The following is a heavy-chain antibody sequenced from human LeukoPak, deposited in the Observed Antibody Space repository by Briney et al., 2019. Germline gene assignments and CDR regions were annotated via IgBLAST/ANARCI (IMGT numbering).Heavy chain of an antibody. CDR2: ISSGSSYI. V-gene: IGHV3-21*01. Sequence: PGGSLILSCAASGFTFSSSTMNWVRQAPGKGLEWVSSISSGSSYIYYADSVKGRFSISRDNAKNSLYLQMNSLRGEDTAVYYCVSADSSGWLFDFWGQGTLVTVSS. J-gene: IGHJ4*02. D-gene: IGHD6-19*01. CDR3: VSADSSGWLFDF. CDR1: GFTFSSST.